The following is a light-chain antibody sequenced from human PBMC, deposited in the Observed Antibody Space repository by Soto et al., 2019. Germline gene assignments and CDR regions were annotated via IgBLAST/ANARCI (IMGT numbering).Light chain of an antibody. CDR1: QSISTW. V-gene: IGKV1-5*03. CDR2: KAS. J-gene: IGKJ4*01. Sequence: DIQMTQSPSTLSASVGDRVTITCRASQSISTWLAWYQQKPGKAPKLLIYKASSLEGGVPSRFSGSGSGTEFNITVSSLRHDDFATYDCQQYNTYPLTFGGGTTVEIK. CDR3: QQYNTYPLT.